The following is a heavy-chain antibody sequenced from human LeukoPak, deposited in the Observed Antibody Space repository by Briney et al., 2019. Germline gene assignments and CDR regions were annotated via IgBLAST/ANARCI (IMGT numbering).Heavy chain of an antibody. V-gene: IGHV4-59*01. CDR1: GGSISSYY. D-gene: IGHD3-22*01. J-gene: IGHJ3*02. CDR2: IYYSGST. Sequence: SETLSLTCTVSGGSISSYYWSWIRQPPGKGLEWLGYIYYSGSTNYNPSLKSRVTISVDTSKNQFSLKLSSVTAADTAVYYCARNVLYYYDSSGTDAFDIWGQGTMVTVSS. CDR3: ARNVLYYYDSSGTDAFDI.